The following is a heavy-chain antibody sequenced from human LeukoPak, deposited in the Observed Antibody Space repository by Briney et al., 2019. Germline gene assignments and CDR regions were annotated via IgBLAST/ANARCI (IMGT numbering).Heavy chain of an antibody. Sequence: ASVKVSCKASGYTFTGYYMHWVRQAPGQGLEWMGWINPNSGGTNYAQKFQGRVTMTRDTSISTAYMELSRLRSDDTAVYYCARLTSIAVAGTVDYWGQGTLVTVSS. D-gene: IGHD6-19*01. J-gene: IGHJ4*02. CDR3: ARLTSIAVAGTVDY. CDR2: INPNSGGT. V-gene: IGHV1-2*02. CDR1: GYTFTGYY.